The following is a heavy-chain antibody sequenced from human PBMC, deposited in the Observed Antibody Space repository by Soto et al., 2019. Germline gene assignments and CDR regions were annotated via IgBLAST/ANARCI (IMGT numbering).Heavy chain of an antibody. D-gene: IGHD6-19*01. CDR3: ARNRYSRGHNYF. J-gene: IGHJ4*02. CDR2: SSSSSSTI. CDR1: GCDFSRCT. V-gene: IGHV3-48*02. Sequence: SLRLSCAASGCDFSRCTMNCDHPTTGKGLEWVSYSSSSSSTIYYADSVKGRFTISRDNAKNSLFLQMNILRDEDTAVYFCARNRYSRGHNYFWVQGTLV.